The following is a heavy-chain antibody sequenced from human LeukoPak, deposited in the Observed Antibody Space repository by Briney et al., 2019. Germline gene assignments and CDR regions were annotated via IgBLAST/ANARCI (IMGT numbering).Heavy chain of an antibody. J-gene: IGHJ4*02. CDR2: IYYSGST. Sequence: PSETLSLTCTVSGGSFSSSSYYWGWIRQPPGKGLEWIGSIYYSGSTYYNPSLKSRVTISVDTSKNQFSLKLSSVTAADTAVYYCARPIVQQSMYYFDYWGQGTLVTVSS. D-gene: IGHD2-15*01. CDR3: ARPIVQQSMYYFDY. CDR1: GGSFSSSSYY. V-gene: IGHV4-39*01.